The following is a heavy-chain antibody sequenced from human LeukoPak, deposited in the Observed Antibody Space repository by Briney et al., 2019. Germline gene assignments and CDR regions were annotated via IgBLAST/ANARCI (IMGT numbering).Heavy chain of an antibody. J-gene: IGHJ4*02. V-gene: IGHV4-59*01. CDR3: ARHLATATSAFDS. CDR2: IFYSGST. Sequence: SETLSLTCAVSGGSLSNYYWSWIRQPPGEGLEWIGYIFYSGSTNYNPSLKSRVTISVDSSRNQFSLKMNSVTTADTAVYYCARHLATATSAFDSWGRGTLVTVSS. CDR1: GGSLSNYY. D-gene: IGHD1-26*01.